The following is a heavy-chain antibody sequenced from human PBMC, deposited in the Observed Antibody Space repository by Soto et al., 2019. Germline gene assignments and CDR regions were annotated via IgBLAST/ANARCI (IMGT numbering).Heavy chain of an antibody. J-gene: IGHJ4*02. CDR1: GGSVSSGSYY. D-gene: IGHD3-22*01. CDR2: IYYSGST. V-gene: IGHV4-61*01. Sequence: QVQLQESGPGLVKPSETLSLTCTVSGGSVSSGSYYWSWIRQPPGKGLEWIGYIYYSGSTNYNPPLKSRVTISVDTSKNQFSLKLSSVTAADTAVYYCARDSRNYYDSSGYYIDYWGQGTLVTVSS. CDR3: ARDSRNYYDSSGYYIDY.